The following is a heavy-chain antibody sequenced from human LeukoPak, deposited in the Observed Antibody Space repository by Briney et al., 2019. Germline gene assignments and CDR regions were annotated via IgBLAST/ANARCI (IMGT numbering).Heavy chain of an antibody. D-gene: IGHD2-2*01. J-gene: IGHJ3*02. V-gene: IGHV4-38-2*01. CDR2: IYHSGST. Sequence: SETLSLTCAVSGYSISSGYYWGWIRQPPGKGLEWIGSIYHSGSTYYNPSLKSRVTISVDTSKNQFSLKLSSVTAADTAVYYCAICSSTRTHAFDIWGQGAMVTVSS. CDR1: GYSISSGYY. CDR3: AICSSTRTHAFDI.